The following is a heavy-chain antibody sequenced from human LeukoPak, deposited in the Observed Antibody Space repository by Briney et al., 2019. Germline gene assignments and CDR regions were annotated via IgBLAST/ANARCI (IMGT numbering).Heavy chain of an antibody. V-gene: IGHV3-7*01. Sequence: GGSLRLSCAASGFTFSSYWMSWVRQAPGKGLEWVANIKQDGSEKYYVDSVEGRFTISRDNAKNSLYPQMNSLRAEDTAVYYCARGQGYCSGGSCSGPGVFDYWGQGTLVTVSS. CDR1: GFTFSSYW. J-gene: IGHJ4*02. CDR2: IKQDGSEK. D-gene: IGHD2-15*01. CDR3: ARGQGYCSGGSCSGPGVFDY.